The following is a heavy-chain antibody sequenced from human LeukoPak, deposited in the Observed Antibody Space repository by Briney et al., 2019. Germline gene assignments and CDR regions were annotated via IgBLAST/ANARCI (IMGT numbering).Heavy chain of an antibody. D-gene: IGHD2-21*02. CDR1: GFTFSSYA. V-gene: IGHV3-23*01. CDR3: AKTAQFDY. J-gene: IGHJ4*02. Sequence: GGSLRLSCAASGFTFSSYAMSWVRQAPGKGLEWVSSISGSGSSTWYADSVKGRFTISRDNSENTLYLQTNSLRAEDTAVYYCAKTAQFDYWGQGTLVTVSS. CDR2: ISGSGSST.